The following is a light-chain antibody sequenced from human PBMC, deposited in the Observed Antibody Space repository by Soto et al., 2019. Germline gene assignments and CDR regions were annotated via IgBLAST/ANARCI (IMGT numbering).Light chain of an antibody. V-gene: IGKV1-39*01. Sequence: DIPMTQSPSTLSASVGDRATVSCRASQSFSRWLACYQQKPGKAPKLLIYAASSLQSGVPSRFSGSGSGTDFTLTISSLQPEDFATYYCQQSYSTPPWTFGQGTKVDIK. CDR1: QSFSRW. J-gene: IGKJ1*01. CDR2: AAS. CDR3: QQSYSTPPWT.